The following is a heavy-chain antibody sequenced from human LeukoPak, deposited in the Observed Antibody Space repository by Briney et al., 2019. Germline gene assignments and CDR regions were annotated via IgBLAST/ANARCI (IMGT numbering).Heavy chain of an antibody. CDR2: IKSDGST. D-gene: IGHD3-22*01. V-gene: IGHV3-74*01. Sequence: GGSLRLSCAASGFTFSSYWMHWVRQAPGEGLVWVSRIKSDGSTRYADSVKGRFTVSRDNNKNTVSLQMNSLRAEDTGVYYCARAPSEIGGYYPEYFRHWGQGTLVIVSS. CDR3: ARAPSEIGGYYPEYFRH. CDR1: GFTFSSYW. J-gene: IGHJ1*01.